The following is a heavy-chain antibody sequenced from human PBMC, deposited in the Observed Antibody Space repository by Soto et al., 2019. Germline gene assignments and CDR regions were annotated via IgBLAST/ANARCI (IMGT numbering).Heavy chain of an antibody. CDR3: AKPLRGMDV. CDR2: ISADGAGT. CDR1: GFTFTSFA. Sequence: GGSLRLSCAASGFTFTSFAMSWVRQAPGKGLEWVSAISADGAGTYYADSVKGRFTISRDNSKNTLYLQMNDLRADDTALYYCAKPLRGMDVWGQGTTVTVSS. J-gene: IGHJ6*02. V-gene: IGHV3-23*01.